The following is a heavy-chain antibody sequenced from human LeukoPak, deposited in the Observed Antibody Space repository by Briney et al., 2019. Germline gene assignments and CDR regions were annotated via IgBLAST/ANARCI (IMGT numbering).Heavy chain of an antibody. D-gene: IGHD6-6*01. CDR1: GFTFSSYT. V-gene: IGHV3-23*01. J-gene: IGHJ3*02. Sequence: GGSLRLSCVASGFTFSSYTMGWIRQAPGKGLEWVSIISAGGDSTYYADSVKGRFTISRDNAKNSLYLQMNSLRAEDTAVFYCARGGEYSSSPDAFDIWGQGTMVTVPS. CDR3: ARGGEYSSSPDAFDI. CDR2: ISAGGDST.